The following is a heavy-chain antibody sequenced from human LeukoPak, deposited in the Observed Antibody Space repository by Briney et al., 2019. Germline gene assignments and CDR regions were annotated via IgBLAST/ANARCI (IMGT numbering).Heavy chain of an antibody. CDR3: ARDRAVAGFRFDY. CDR2: INPNSGGT. CDR1: GYTFIDYY. J-gene: IGHJ4*02. V-gene: IGHV1-2*06. D-gene: IGHD6-19*01. Sequence: ASVKVSCKASGYTFIDYYMHWVRQAPGQGLEWLGRINPNSGGTNYAQKFQGRVTMTRDTSTSTVYMELSSLRSEGTAVYYCARDRAVAGFRFDYWGQGTLVTVSS.